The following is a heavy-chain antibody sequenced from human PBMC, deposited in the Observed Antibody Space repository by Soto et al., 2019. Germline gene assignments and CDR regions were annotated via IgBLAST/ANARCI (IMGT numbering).Heavy chain of an antibody. CDR3: ATDRASSIVGDHLV. J-gene: IGHJ4*02. D-gene: IGHD1-26*01. Sequence: EVQLLESGGGLVQPGGSLRLSCAASGLTFYNYAMSWVRQAPGKGLEWVSFISGSGNSTSYADSVKGRFTLSRDNSKNTMYMQMNNLRAEVTAVYYCATDRASSIVGDHLVWGRGNMVTVSS. V-gene: IGHV3-23*01. CDR1: GLTFYNYA. CDR2: ISGSGNST.